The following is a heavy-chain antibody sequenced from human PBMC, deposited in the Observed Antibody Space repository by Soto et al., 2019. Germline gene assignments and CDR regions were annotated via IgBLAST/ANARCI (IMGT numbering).Heavy chain of an antibody. Sequence: SETLSLTCTVSGGSISSGDYYWSWIRQPPGKGLEWIGYIYYSGSTYYNPSLKSRVTISVDTSKNQFSLKLSSVTAADTAVYYCARGPPYYYDSTSFDPWGQGTLVTVSS. D-gene: IGHD3-22*01. V-gene: IGHV4-30-4*01. J-gene: IGHJ5*02. CDR2: IYYSGST. CDR1: GGSISSGDYY. CDR3: ARGPPYYYDSTSFDP.